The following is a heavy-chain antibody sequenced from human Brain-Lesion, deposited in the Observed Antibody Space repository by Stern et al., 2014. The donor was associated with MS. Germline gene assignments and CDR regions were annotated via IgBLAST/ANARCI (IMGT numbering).Heavy chain of an antibody. Sequence: VQLLESGPGLVKPSETLSLTCTVSGGSISSSTYYWAWIRQPPGKGLEWIGNIYYSGFTYYNPSLKSRVTTSVDMSKNQFSLKLSSVTAADTAIYYCARHDSVPRPSQLYSARDRGPGYFDYWGQGTLVTVSS. J-gene: IGHJ4*02. V-gene: IGHV4-39*01. CDR1: GGSISSSTYY. CDR2: IYYSGFT. CDR3: ARHDSVPRPSQLYSARDRGPGYFDY. D-gene: IGHD1-26*01.